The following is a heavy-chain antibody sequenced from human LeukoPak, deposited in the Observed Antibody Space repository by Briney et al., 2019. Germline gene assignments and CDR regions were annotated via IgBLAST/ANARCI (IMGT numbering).Heavy chain of an antibody. D-gene: IGHD6-13*01. Sequence: SETLSLTCTVSGGSISSYYWSWIRQPPGKGLEWIGYIYYSGSTNYNPSLKSRVTISVDTSKNQFSLKLSSVTAADTAVYYCARARYSSSWYISQAWDWFDPWGQGTLVTVSS. J-gene: IGHJ5*02. CDR2: IYYSGST. V-gene: IGHV4-59*01. CDR3: ARARYSSSWYISQAWDWFDP. CDR1: GGSISSYY.